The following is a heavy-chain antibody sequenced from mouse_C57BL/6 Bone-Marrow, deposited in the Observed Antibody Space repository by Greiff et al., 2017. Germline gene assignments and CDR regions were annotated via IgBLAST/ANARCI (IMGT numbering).Heavy chain of an antibody. CDR2: IDPNSGGT. CDR1: GYTFTSYW. Sequence: QVQLQQPGAELVKPGASVKLSCKASGYTFTSYWMHWVKQRPGRGLGWIGRIDPNSGGTKYNEKFKSKATLTVDKPSSTAYMQLSSLTSEDSAVYYCAREEITTTYFDVWGTGTTVTVSS. D-gene: IGHD2-4*01. CDR3: AREEITTTYFDV. J-gene: IGHJ1*03. V-gene: IGHV1-72*01.